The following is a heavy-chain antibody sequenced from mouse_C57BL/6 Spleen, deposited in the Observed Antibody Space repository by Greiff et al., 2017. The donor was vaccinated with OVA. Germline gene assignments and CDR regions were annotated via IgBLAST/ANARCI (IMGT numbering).Heavy chain of an antibody. Sequence: QVQLQQPGAELVKPGASVKLSCKASGYTFTSYWMPWVKQRPGQGLEWIGMIHPNSGSTNYNEKFKSKATLTVDKSSSTAYMQLSSLTSEDSAVYYCAIIGTHYYAMDYWGQGTSVTVSS. CDR1: GYTFTSYW. D-gene: IGHD2-5*01. V-gene: IGHV1-64*01. J-gene: IGHJ4*01. CDR2: IHPNSGST. CDR3: AIIGTHYYAMDY.